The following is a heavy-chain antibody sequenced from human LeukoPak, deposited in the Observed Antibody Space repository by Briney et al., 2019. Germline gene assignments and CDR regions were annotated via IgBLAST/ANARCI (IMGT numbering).Heavy chain of an antibody. V-gene: IGHV4-30-4*01. J-gene: IGHJ4*02. D-gene: IGHD5-18*01. CDR1: GGSISSGDYY. CDR2: IYYSGST. Sequence: SETLSLTCTVSGGSISSGDYYCRWLRQPPGTGLEWIGYIYYSGSTYYNPSLKSRVTISVDTSQNQFSLKLDSVTAADTAVYYCARDLSGYSYLDYWGQGTLVTVSS. CDR3: ARDLSGYSYLDY.